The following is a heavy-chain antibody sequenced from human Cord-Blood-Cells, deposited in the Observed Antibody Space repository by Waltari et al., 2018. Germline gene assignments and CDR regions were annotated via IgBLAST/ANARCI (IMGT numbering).Heavy chain of an antibody. J-gene: IGHJ4*02. CDR1: GGTFSSYA. Sequence: QVQLVQSGAEVKKPGSSVTVSCKASGGTFSSYAISWVRQPPGQGLEWMGGIIPIFGTANYAQKFQGRVTITADESTSTAYMELSSLRSEDTAVYYCARAPHLRGAARAFDYWGQGTLVTVSS. CDR3: ARAPHLRGAARAFDY. V-gene: IGHV1-69*01. CDR2: IIPIFGTA. D-gene: IGHD4-17*01.